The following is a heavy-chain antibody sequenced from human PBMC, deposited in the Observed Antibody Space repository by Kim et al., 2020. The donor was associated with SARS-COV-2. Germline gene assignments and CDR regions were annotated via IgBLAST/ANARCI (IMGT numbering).Heavy chain of an antibody. V-gene: IGHV3-23*01. CDR1: GFTFSSYA. D-gene: IGHD3-22*01. CDR2: ISGSGGST. Sequence: GGSLRLSCAASGFTFSSYAMSWVRQAPGKGLEWVSAISGSGGSTYYADSVKGRFTTSRDNSKNTLYLQMNSLRAEDTAVYYCAKAGTYYYDSSGYSCGMNVWGQGTTVTVSS. CDR3: AKAGTYYYDSSGYSCGMNV. J-gene: IGHJ6*02.